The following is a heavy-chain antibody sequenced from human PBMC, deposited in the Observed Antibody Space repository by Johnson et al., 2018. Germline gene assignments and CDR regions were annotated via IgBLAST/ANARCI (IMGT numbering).Heavy chain of an antibody. D-gene: IGHD5-18*01. CDR3: ARDLAAMAYYYYGMDV. CDR1: GFTFSSYG. CDR2: IYYDGSNK. Sequence: QVRLQESGGGVVQPGRSLRLSCAASGFTFSSYGMNWVRQAPGKGLEWVAVIYYDGSNKYYADSVKGRLTNSRDNSKNTLYLQMASLKIEYTAVYYCARDLAAMAYYYYGMDVWGHGTTVTVSS. J-gene: IGHJ6*02. V-gene: IGHV3-33*01.